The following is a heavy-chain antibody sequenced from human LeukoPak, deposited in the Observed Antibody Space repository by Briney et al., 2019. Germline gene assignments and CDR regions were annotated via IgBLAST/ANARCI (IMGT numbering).Heavy chain of an antibody. J-gene: IGHJ4*02. Sequence: SETLSLTCTVSGGSISSYYWSWIRQPPGKGLEWIGYIYYSGSTNYNPSLKSRVTISVDTSKNQFSLKLSSVTAADTAVYYCTRETPYGSGSYPFDYWGQGILVTVSS. CDR1: GGSISSYY. CDR2: IYYSGST. D-gene: IGHD3-10*01. CDR3: TRETPYGSGSYPFDY. V-gene: IGHV4-59*01.